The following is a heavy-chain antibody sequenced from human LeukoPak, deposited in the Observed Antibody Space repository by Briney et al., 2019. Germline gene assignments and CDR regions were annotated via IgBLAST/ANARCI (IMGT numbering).Heavy chain of an antibody. Sequence: GGSLRLSCAASGFTFSNYMMHWARKPPGKGLVWVSRIKSDGITITYADSVKGRFTISRDNAKNTLYLQMNSLRAEDTAVYYCLRDLNWSLDQWGQGTLVTVSS. CDR2: IKSDGITI. CDR1: GFTFSNYM. V-gene: IGHV3-74*01. J-gene: IGHJ4*02. CDR3: LRDLNWSLDQ. D-gene: IGHD1-20*01.